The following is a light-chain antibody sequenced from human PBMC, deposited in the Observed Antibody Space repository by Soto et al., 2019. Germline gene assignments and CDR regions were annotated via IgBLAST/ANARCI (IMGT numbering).Light chain of an antibody. CDR2: AAS. V-gene: IGKV1-8*01. CDR1: QGISSY. CDR3: QQYYSYPLP. Sequence: AIRMTQSPSSFSASTGDRVTITCRASQGISSYLAWYQQKPGKAPKLLIYAASTLQSGVPSRFSGSGSGTDFTLTISCLQSEDFALYYCQQYYSYPLPFGGGTQVEIK. J-gene: IGKJ4*01.